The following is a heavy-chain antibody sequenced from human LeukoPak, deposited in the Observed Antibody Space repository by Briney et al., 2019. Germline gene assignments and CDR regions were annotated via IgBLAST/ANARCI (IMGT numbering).Heavy chain of an antibody. Sequence: PSETLSLTCTVSGGSISSGGYYWSWIRQPPGKGLEWIGYIYYSGSTNYNPSLKSRVTISVDTSKNQFSLKLSSVTAADTAVYYCARDSLARELSFDYWGQGTLVTVSS. CDR2: IYYSGST. CDR1: GGSISSGGYY. CDR3: ARDSLARELSFDY. V-gene: IGHV4-61*08. D-gene: IGHD2/OR15-2a*01. J-gene: IGHJ4*02.